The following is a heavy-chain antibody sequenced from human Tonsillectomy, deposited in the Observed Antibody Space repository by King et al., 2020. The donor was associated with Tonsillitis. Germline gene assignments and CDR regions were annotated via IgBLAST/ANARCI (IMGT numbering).Heavy chain of an antibody. D-gene: IGHD1-14*01. Sequence: QLQLQESGSGLEKPSQTLSLTCAVSGGSISSGGYSWSWIRRPPGAGLEWIGHIYPSGSTHYNPSLKSRVTISLDASKNQFSLRLTSVTAADSAVYYCANFKDVDDHAFDLWGQGTLVTISS. CDR3: ANFKDVDDHAFDL. CDR1: GGSISSGGYS. CDR2: IYPSGST. J-gene: IGHJ4*02. V-gene: IGHV4-30-2*01.